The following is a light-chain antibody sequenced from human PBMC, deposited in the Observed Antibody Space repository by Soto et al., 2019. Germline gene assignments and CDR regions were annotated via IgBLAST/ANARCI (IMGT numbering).Light chain of an antibody. CDR1: QSVNSDY. CDR3: QQYGTSPWT. CDR2: IAS. Sequence: EIVLTQSPGTLSLFPGERATLSCRATQSVNSDYLAWYQQKPGQAPRLLIDIASRRATGIPDMFSGGGSGTDFTLTINRLEPEDFAVYYCQQYGTSPWTFGQGTKVEIK. J-gene: IGKJ1*01. V-gene: IGKV3-20*01.